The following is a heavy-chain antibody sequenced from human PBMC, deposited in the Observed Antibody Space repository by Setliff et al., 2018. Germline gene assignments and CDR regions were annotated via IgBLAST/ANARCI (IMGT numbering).Heavy chain of an antibody. CDR1: GFTFSSYW. CDR3: ARMTTLVIDY. J-gene: IGHJ4*02. V-gene: IGHV3-23*01. Sequence: PGGSLRLSCAASGFTFSSYWMSWVRQAPGKGLEWVSLISATGGAAYYEDSVKGRITISRDNSKNTLHLQIYSLTAEDTAVYYCARMTTLVIDYWGQGTLVTVSS. CDR2: ISATGGAA. D-gene: IGHD4-4*01.